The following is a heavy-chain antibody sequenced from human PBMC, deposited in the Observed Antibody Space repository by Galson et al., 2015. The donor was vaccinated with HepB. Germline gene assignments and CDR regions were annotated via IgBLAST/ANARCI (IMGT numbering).Heavy chain of an antibody. CDR1: GDSVSSNSAA. Sequence: CAISGDSVSSNSAAWNWIRQSPSRGLEWLGRTYYRSKWYSDYAVSVKSRITINPDTSKNQFSLQLNSVTPEDTAVYYCARVESVRVAGPFDYWGQGTLVTVSS. CDR2: TYYRSKWYS. D-gene: IGHD6-19*01. J-gene: IGHJ4*02. CDR3: ARVESVRVAGPFDY. V-gene: IGHV6-1*01.